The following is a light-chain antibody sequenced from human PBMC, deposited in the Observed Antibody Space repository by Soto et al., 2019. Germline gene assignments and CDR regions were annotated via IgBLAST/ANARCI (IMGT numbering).Light chain of an antibody. J-gene: IGKJ1*01. CDR1: QSITTY. CDR2: DAS. CDR3: QQRSSWWT. V-gene: IGKV3-11*01. Sequence: ETVLTQSPATLSLSPGDRATLSCRASQSITTYLAWYQQKTRQAPNRLFYDASNRATGIPARFSASGSGTDFTLTISSLEPEDSAVYYCQQRSSWWTFGQGTKVEIK.